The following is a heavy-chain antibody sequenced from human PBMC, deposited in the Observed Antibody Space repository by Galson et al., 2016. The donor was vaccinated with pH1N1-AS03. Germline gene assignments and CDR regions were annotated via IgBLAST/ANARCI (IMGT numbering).Heavy chain of an antibody. CDR1: GYIFTNYW. CDR3: ARLPLIPVSPTRLDA. Sequence: QSGAEVKKPGESLKISCKGSGYIFTNYWIVWVRQMPGKGLEWMGSIYHADSRTTYSPSFQGQVTISVDKSINTAWLQWTSLKASNTAMFFCARLPLIPVSPTRLDAWGQGTLVTVSS. J-gene: IGHJ5*02. V-gene: IGHV5-51*01. CDR2: IYHADSRT. D-gene: IGHD5/OR15-5a*01.